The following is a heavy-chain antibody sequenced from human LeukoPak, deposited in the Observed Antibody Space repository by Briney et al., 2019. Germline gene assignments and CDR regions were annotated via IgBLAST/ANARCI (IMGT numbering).Heavy chain of an antibody. CDR3: AKDEASNFDY. CDR1: GLTFSSQA. J-gene: IGHJ4*02. Sequence: GGSLRLSCAASGLTFSSQAINWVRQAPGKGLEWVSGISGSGSSIYYADSVKGRFTISRDNSKNTLYLQMNSLRAEDTAVYYCAKDEASNFDYWGQGTLVTVSS. CDR2: ISGSGSSI. D-gene: IGHD2-2*01. V-gene: IGHV3-23*01.